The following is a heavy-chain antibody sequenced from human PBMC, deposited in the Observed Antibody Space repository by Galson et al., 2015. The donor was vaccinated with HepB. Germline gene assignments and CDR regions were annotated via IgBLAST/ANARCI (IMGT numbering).Heavy chain of an antibody. V-gene: IGHV3-30*03. J-gene: IGHJ6*02. CDR1: GFTFSSYG. CDR2: ISYDGSNK. D-gene: IGHD3-3*01. Sequence: SLRLSCAASGFTFSSYGMHWVRQAPGKGLEWVAVISYDGSNKYYADSVKGRFTISRDNSKNTLYLQMNSLRAEDTAVYYCATPPGDFWSGYYDYYYYGMDVWGQGTTVTVSS. CDR3: ATPPGDFWSGYYDYYYYGMDV.